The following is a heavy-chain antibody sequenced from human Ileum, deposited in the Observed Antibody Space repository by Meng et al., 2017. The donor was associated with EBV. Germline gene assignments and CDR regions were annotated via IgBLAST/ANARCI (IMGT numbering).Heavy chain of an antibody. CDR1: DYTFMGYG. V-gene: IGHV1-18*01. D-gene: IGHD3-10*01. CDR3: ARGTPGRSYSDY. J-gene: IGHJ4*02. CDR2: LGAHDGDT. Sequence: QVQPVQPGPEVKKPGASVKVSCKASDYTFMGYGVSWVRQAPGQGLEWMAWLGAHDGDTSHAPKFQGRVTVSADRPTATAYMELRSLRSDDTAVYYCARGTPGRSYSDYWGQGTLVTVSS.